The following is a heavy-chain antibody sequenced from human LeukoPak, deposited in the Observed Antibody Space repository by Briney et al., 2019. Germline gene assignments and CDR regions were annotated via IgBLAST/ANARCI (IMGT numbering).Heavy chain of an antibody. CDR2: FYPEDGET. J-gene: IGHJ4*02. CDR3: AREGDRIAADGAGYFDY. D-gene: IGHD6-13*01. Sequence: ASVKVSCKLSGYTLTELSMHWVRPAPGKGLEWVGGFYPEDGETIYAQKFQGRVTMTEDTSTDTAYMELRSLRSDDTAVYYCAREGDRIAADGAGYFDYWGQGSLVTVSS. CDR1: GYTLTELS. V-gene: IGHV1-24*01.